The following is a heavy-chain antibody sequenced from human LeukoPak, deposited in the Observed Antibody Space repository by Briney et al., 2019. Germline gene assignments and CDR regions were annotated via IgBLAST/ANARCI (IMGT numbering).Heavy chain of an antibody. Sequence: SETLSLTCTVSGGSISSYYWSWIRQPPGKGLEWIGYIYYSGSTNYNPSLKSRVTISVDTSKNQFSLELSSVTAADTAVYYCARASRSYSSSPELRFDPWGQGTLVTVSS. J-gene: IGHJ5*02. CDR3: ARASRSYSSSPELRFDP. CDR2: IYYSGST. V-gene: IGHV4-59*01. CDR1: GGSISSYY. D-gene: IGHD6-13*01.